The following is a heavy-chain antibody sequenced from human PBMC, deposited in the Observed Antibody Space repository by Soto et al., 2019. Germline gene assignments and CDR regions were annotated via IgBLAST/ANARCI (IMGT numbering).Heavy chain of an antibody. J-gene: IGHJ6*02. CDR3: ARGYCSSTSCFYGMDV. CDR2: ISYDGINK. Sequence: GGSLRLSCAASGFTFSSKAMHWFRQAPGKGLEWVAFISYDGINKYHADSVKGRSTISRDNSKNRLYLQMNSLRTEDTAVYYCARGYCSSTSCFYGMDVWGQGTTVTVSS. D-gene: IGHD2-2*01. V-gene: IGHV3-30*04. CDR1: GFTFSSKA.